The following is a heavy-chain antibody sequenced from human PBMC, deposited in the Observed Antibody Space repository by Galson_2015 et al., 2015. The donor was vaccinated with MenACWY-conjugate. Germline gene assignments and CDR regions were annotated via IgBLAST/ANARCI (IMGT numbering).Heavy chain of an antibody. CDR2: VFYNGTT. Sequence: SETLSLTCTASGAAITSTDYYGAWIRQSPRKGLEWIGTVFYNGTTYYNPSLKSRVTISVDTSKHQISLNLHSATSADTAVYYCARESSYCAGGTCGYFWGQGALVTVSS. CDR1: GAAITSTDYY. D-gene: IGHD2-15*01. J-gene: IGHJ4*02. CDR3: ARESSYCAGGTCGYF. V-gene: IGHV4-39*07.